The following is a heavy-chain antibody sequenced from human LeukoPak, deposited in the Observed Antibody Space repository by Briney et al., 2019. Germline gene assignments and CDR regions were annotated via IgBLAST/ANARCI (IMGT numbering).Heavy chain of an antibody. D-gene: IGHD3-3*01. Sequence: GGSLRLSCAASGFTFSNAWMSWVRQAPGKGLEWVGRIKSKTDGGTTDYAAPVKGRFTISRDDSKNTLYLQMNSLKTEDTAVYYCTTLDDFWSGYLRNDFDYWGQGTLVTVSS. CDR2: IKSKTDGGTT. J-gene: IGHJ4*02. CDR1: GFTFSNAW. CDR3: TTLDDFWSGYLRNDFDY. V-gene: IGHV3-15*01.